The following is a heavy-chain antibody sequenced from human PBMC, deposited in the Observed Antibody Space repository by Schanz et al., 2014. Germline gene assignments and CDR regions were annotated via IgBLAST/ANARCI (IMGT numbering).Heavy chain of an antibody. CDR2: IGARGNKI. Sequence: QVHLVESGGGVVQPGRSLRLSCAASGFTFSSYGMHWVRQAPGKGLEWVANIGARGNKIFYADSVKGRFTISRDNSKDTLYLQMNSLRVDDTAIYYCARDYSGSYEWGRGVQVAVSS. CDR1: GFTFSSYG. J-gene: IGHJ4*02. D-gene: IGHD5-12*01. CDR3: ARDYSGSYE. V-gene: IGHV3-33*08.